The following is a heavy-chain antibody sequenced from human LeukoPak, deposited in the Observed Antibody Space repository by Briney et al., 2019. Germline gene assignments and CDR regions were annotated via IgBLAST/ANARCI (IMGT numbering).Heavy chain of an antibody. CDR1: GASISSYY. Sequence: SETLSLTCTVSGASISSYYWSWIRQPPGKGREWIGYIYYSGSTNYNPSLKSRVTISVDTSKNQFSLRLSSVTAADTAVYYCARHRYYYDSSGYYYQPWGQGTLVTVSS. V-gene: IGHV4-59*01. J-gene: IGHJ5*02. CDR3: ARHRYYYDSSGYYYQP. CDR2: IYYSGST. D-gene: IGHD3-22*01.